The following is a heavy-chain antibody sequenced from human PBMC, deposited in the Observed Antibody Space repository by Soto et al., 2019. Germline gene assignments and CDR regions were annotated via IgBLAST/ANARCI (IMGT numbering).Heavy chain of an antibody. V-gene: IGHV1-18*04. CDR3: ARDYVRYCRDGVCYQGYCYFAMDV. CDR1: VYTFTSYG. CDR2: ISAYNGNT. D-gene: IGHD2-8*01. Sequence: QVQLVQSGAEVKKPGASVKVSCKASVYTFTSYGISWVRQAPGQGLECMGWISAYNGNTNYAQKLQGRVTMNTATATGTAYMELRSVRSDDTATHYCARDYVRYCRDGVCYQGYCYFAMDVWGQGPTVTVSP. J-gene: IGHJ6*01.